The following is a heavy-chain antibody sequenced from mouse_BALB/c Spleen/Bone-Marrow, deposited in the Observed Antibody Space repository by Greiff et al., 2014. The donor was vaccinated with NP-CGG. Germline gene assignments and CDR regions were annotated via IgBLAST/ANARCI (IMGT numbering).Heavy chain of an antibody. CDR1: GFTFSDFY. V-gene: IGHV5-4*02. J-gene: IGHJ4*01. CDR2: ISNGGTYT. D-gene: IGHD1-1*02. Sequence: EVQVVESGGGLVKPGGSLKLSCAASGFTFSDFYMFWFRQTPEKRLEWVATISNGGTYTYYPDSVKGRFTISRDNVKNNLYLQMSSLKSEDTAMYYCARSGERYGAMDYWGQGTSVTVTS. CDR3: ARSGERYGAMDY.